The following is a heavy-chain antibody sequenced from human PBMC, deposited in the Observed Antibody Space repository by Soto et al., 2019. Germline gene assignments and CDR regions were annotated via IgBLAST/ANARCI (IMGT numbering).Heavy chain of an antibody. D-gene: IGHD3-22*01. CDR2: IIPIFGTA. V-gene: IGHV1-69*13. J-gene: IGHJ4*02. Sequence: SVKVSCKASGGTFSSYAISWVRQAPGQGLEWMGGIIPIFGTANYAQKFQGRVTITADESTSTAYMELSSLRSEDTAVYYCATYYYDSSGYDRPQPFDYWGQGTLVTVSS. CDR3: ATYYYDSSGYDRPQPFDY. CDR1: GGTFSSYA.